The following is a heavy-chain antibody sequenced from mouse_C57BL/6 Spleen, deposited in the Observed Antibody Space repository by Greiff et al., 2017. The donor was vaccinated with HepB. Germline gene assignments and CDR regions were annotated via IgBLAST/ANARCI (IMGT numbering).Heavy chain of an antibody. Sequence: QVQLKQPGAELVKPGASVKVSCKASGYTFTSYWMHWVKQRPGQGLEWIGRIHPSDSDTNYNQKFKGKATLTVDKSSSTAYMQLSSLTSEDSAVYYCAIRVYDGYRYWYFDVWGTGTTVTVSS. V-gene: IGHV1-74*01. J-gene: IGHJ1*03. CDR2: IHPSDSDT. CDR1: GYTFTSYW. D-gene: IGHD2-3*01. CDR3: AIRVYDGYRYWYFDV.